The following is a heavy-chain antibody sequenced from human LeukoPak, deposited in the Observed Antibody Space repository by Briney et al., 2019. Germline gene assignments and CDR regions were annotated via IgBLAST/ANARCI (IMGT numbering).Heavy chain of an antibody. CDR3: AAPYYDSSGYYSYFDY. CDR1: GFTFSSYW. V-gene: IGHV3-49*04. Sequence: GGSLRLSCAASGFTFSSYWMSWVRQAPGKGLEWVGFIRGKVYAGTTEYAASVKGRFTISRDDSRSIAYLQMNSLKTEDTAVYYCAAPYYDSSGYYSYFDYWGQGTLVTVSS. J-gene: IGHJ4*02. CDR2: IRGKVYAGTT. D-gene: IGHD3-22*01.